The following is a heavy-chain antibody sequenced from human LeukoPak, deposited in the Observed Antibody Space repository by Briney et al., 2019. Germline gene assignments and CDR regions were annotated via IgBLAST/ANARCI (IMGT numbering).Heavy chain of an antibody. J-gene: IGHJ3*02. Sequence: GGSLRLSCAASGFTFSSYSMNWVRQAPGKGLEWVSSISSSSSYIYYADSVKGRFTISRDNAKNSLYLQMNSLRAEDTAVCYCAARAGLDAFDIWGQGTMVTVSS. V-gene: IGHV3-21*01. CDR3: AARAGLDAFDI. CDR1: GFTFSSYS. D-gene: IGHD6-13*01. CDR2: ISSSSSYI.